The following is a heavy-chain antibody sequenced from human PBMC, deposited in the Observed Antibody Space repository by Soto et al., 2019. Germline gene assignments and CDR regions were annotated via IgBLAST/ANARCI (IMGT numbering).Heavy chain of an antibody. CDR3: AREYYDILTGPPFPNWFDP. CDR1: GGSISSYY. Sequence: SETLSLTCTVSGGSISSYYWSWIRQPPGKGLEWIGYIYYSGSTNYNPSLKSRVTISVDTSKNQFSLKLSSVTAADTAVYYCAREYYDILTGPPFPNWFDPWGQGTLVTVSS. D-gene: IGHD3-9*01. V-gene: IGHV4-59*01. CDR2: IYYSGST. J-gene: IGHJ5*02.